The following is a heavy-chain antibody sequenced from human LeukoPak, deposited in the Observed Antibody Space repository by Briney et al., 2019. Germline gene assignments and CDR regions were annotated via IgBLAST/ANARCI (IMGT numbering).Heavy chain of an antibody. Sequence: GGSLRLSCGASGFTFSSYTMNWVRQAPGKGLEWVSGISGSGGNTYYADSVKGRFTVSRDNSKNTLYLQINRLRAEDTAVYYCAKAGSIRFDYWGQGTLVTVSS. D-gene: IGHD1-26*01. CDR2: ISGSGGNT. CDR3: AKAGSIRFDY. V-gene: IGHV3-23*01. CDR1: GFTFSSYT. J-gene: IGHJ4*02.